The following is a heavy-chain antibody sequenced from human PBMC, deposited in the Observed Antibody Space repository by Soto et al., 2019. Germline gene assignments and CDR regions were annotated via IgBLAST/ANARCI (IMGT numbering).Heavy chain of an antibody. D-gene: IGHD5-18*01. J-gene: IGHJ4*02. Sequence: GGSLRPPSVGSGFTFSATWRSWVRQAPGKGWEWVANIKQDGSEKYYVDSVKGRFTVSRDNAKNSLYLQMNSLRDEDTAVYYCARHSGTSYGPIDYWGQRT. CDR3: ARHSGTSYGPIDY. CDR1: GFTFSATW. V-gene: IGHV3-7*01. CDR2: IKQDGSEK.